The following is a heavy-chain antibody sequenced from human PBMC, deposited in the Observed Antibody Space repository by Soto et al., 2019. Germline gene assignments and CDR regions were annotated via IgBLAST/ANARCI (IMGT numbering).Heavy chain of an antibody. V-gene: IGHV3-66*01. Sequence: EVQLVESGGGVVQPGGSLRLSCAASGFNVSAYYMSWVRQAPGEGLEWVSVFFTGGTTAYADSVKGRFTISRDDSKNTVYLQMNGLRVDDAGLYYCARLGNFWGGHFDSWGQGTVVTVSS. CDR1: GFNVSAYY. D-gene: IGHD3-3*01. CDR3: ARLGNFWGGHFDS. J-gene: IGHJ4*02. CDR2: FFTGGTT.